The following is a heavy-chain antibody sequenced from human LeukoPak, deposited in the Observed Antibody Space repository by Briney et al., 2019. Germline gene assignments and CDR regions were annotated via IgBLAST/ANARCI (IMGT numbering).Heavy chain of an antibody. J-gene: IGHJ4*02. D-gene: IGHD1-26*01. CDR1: GFTFNNYA. Sequence: GGSLRLSCAASGFTFNNYAMHWVRQAPGKGLEWVTIISYDGSNKYYADSVKGRFTISRDNSKNTLYLQMNSLRAEDTAVYYCAKAPIGGSYYFDYWGQGTLVTASS. V-gene: IGHV3-30-3*01. CDR3: AKAPIGGSYYFDY. CDR2: ISYDGSNK.